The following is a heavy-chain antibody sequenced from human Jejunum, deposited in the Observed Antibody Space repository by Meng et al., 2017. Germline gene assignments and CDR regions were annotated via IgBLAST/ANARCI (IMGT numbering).Heavy chain of an antibody. Sequence: LRRAGPGLVMLSGTLSLPFACSGASLISNDWWSWVPQPPGKGLEWIGEMYHGGSTNYNPSLKSRVNISVDKSKNQFSLKLTSVTAADTGVYYCSNYVWGSPPTGVLSWGQGTLVTVSS. CDR2: MYHGGST. D-gene: IGHD3-16*01. V-gene: IGHV4-4*02. CDR1: GASLISNDW. CDR3: SNYVWGSPPTGVLS. J-gene: IGHJ5*02.